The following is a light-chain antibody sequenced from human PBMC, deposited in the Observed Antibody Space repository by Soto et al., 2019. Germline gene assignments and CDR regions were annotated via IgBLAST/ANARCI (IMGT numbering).Light chain of an antibody. CDR1: QSVADN. J-gene: IGKJ5*01. Sequence: MSQSPATLSVSTGERVTLSCRSSQSVADNLAWFQQKPGQGPRLLIYGASTRATGIPARFSGSGSETDFTLTVSSLRSEDSAVYYCQQYNYWPITFGQGTRLEIK. CDR3: QQYNYWPIT. V-gene: IGKV3-15*01. CDR2: GAS.